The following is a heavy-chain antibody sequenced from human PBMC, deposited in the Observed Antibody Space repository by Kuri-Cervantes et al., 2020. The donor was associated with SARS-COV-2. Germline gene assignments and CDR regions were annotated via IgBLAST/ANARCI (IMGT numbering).Heavy chain of an antibody. J-gene: IGHJ4*02. CDR2: ITYDRSNT. CDR3: AKDQHGIVVVVAAVDS. CDR1: GFTFSSYA. V-gene: IGHV3-30*04. D-gene: IGHD2-15*01. Sequence: GGSLRLSCAASGFTFSSYAMHWVRQAPGKGLEWVALITYDRSNTFYADSVRGRFTISRDNSKNTLSLEMNSLRVEDTALYYCAKDQHGIVVVVAAVDSWGQGTLVTVSS.